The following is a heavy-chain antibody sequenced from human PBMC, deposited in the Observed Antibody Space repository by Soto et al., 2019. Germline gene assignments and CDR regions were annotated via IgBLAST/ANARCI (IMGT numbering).Heavy chain of an antibody. CDR3: ARVGRKQLVRYYYYGMDV. CDR2: ISAYNGNT. J-gene: IGHJ6*02. D-gene: IGHD6-13*01. V-gene: IGHV1-18*01. CDR1: GYIFTSYG. Sequence: ASVKVSCKASGYIFTSYGISWVRQAPGQGLEWMGWISAYNGNTNYAQKLQGRVTMTTDTSTSTAYMELRSLRSDDTAVYYCARVGRKQLVRYYYYGMDVWGQGTTVTVSS.